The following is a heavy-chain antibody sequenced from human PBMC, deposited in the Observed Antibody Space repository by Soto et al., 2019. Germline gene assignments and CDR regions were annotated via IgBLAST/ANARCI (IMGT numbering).Heavy chain of an antibody. CDR2: INSYSGGT. V-gene: IGHV1-2*04. CDR1: GYSFTDYY. Sequence: ASVKVSCKASGYSFTDYYIHWVRQAPGQGLEWMGWINSYSGGTNYAQKFQGWVTMTRNTSISTAYMDLRSLRSDDTAVYYCARVRVTDDYYYYYGMDVWGQGTTVTVSS. J-gene: IGHJ6*02. CDR3: ARVRVTDDYYYYYGMDV. D-gene: IGHD2-21*02.